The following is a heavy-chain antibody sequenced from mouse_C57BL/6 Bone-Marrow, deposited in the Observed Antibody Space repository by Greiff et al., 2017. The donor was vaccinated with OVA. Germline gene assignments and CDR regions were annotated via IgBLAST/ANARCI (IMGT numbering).Heavy chain of an antibody. D-gene: IGHD3-1*01. V-gene: IGHV5-12*01. CDR2: ISNGGGST. CDR1: GFTFSDYY. J-gene: IGHJ3*01. CDR3: ARLGVSWFAY. Sequence: EVQVVESGGGLVQPGGSLKLSCAASGFTFSDYYMYWVRQTPEKRLEWVAYISNGGGSTYYPDTVKGRFTISRDNAKNTLYLQMSRLKSEDTAMYYCARLGVSWFAYWGQGTLVTVSA.